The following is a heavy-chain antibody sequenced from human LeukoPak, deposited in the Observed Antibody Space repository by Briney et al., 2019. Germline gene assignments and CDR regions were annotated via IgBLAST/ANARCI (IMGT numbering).Heavy chain of an antibody. CDR3: ARDDSSGYFRY. D-gene: IGHD3-22*01. V-gene: IGHV1-46*01. CDR1: GYTFTSYY. J-gene: IGHJ4*02. Sequence: EASVKVSCKASGYTFTSYYMHWVRQAPGQGLEWMGIINPSGGSTSYAQKFQGRVSMTRDTSTSTVYMELSSLRSEDTAVYYCARDDSSGYFRYWGQGTLVTVSS. CDR2: INPSGGST.